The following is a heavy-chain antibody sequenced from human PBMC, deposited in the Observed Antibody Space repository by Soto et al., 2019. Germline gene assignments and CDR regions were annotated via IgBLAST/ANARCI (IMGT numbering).Heavy chain of an antibody. CDR2: VYYSGNT. CDR1: GGSISPYY. V-gene: IGHV4-59*01. D-gene: IGHD6-13*01. J-gene: IGHJ6*03. CDR3: ARKGAAASYAHYYMGV. Sequence: QVQLQESGPGLVKPSETLSLTCTVSGGSISPYYWSWIRQPPGKGLEWIGYVYYSGNTNYNPSLVSRVTISVDTSRNRFSLNLTSETAADTAVYYCARKGAAASYAHYYMGVWGRGTAVTVSS.